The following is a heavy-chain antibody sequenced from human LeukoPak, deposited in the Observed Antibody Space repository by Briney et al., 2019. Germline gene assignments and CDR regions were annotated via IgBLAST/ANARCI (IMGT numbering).Heavy chain of an antibody. CDR1: GFPFSAYA. D-gene: IGHD3-10*01. Sequence: GGSLRLSCVASGFPFSAYAMSWVRQAPNKGLEWVSGIRGVGDPAYYAESVKGRFTIQRDNSKNTLYLNMNSLRAEDTALYYCAKEGSPVSGHYYYYYMDVWGKGTTVTVSS. CDR2: IRGVGDPA. V-gene: IGHV3-23*01. CDR3: AKEGSPVSGHYYYYYMDV. J-gene: IGHJ6*03.